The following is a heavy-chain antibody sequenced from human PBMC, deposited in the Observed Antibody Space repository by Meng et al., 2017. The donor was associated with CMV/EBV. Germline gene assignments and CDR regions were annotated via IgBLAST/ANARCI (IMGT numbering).Heavy chain of an antibody. V-gene: IGHV4-39*01. CDR2: IYYSGST. Sequence: SETLSLTCTVSGGSISSSSYYWGWIRQPPGKGLEWTGSIYYSGSTYYNPSLKSRVTISVDTSKNQFSLKLSSVTAADTAVYYCARHRANYDFWSGYYIWSNWFDPWGQGTLVTVSS. CDR1: GGSISSSSYY. CDR3: ARHRANYDFWSGYYIWSNWFDP. D-gene: IGHD3-3*01. J-gene: IGHJ5*02.